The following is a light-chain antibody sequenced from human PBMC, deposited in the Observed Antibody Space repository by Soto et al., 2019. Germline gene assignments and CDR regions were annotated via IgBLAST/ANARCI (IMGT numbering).Light chain of an antibody. CDR3: QQYGSSPPIT. Sequence: VLTQSPATLSLSPGERATLSCRASLNVNSYLAWYQQKPGQAPRLLVYGVSSRATGIPDRFSGSGSGTDFTLTISRLEPEDFAVYYCQQYGSSPPITFGQGTRLEIK. V-gene: IGKV3-20*01. J-gene: IGKJ5*01. CDR2: GVS. CDR1: LNVNSY.